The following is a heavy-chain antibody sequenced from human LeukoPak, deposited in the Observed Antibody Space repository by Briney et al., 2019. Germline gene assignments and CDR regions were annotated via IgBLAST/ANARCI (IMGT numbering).Heavy chain of an antibody. V-gene: IGHV3-43*01. Sequence: SGGSLRPSCAASGFTFDDYTMHWVRQAPGKGLEWVSLISWDGGSTYYADSVKGRFTISRDNSKNSLYLQMNSLRTEDTALYYCASSRYGVGAFDIWGQGTMVTVSS. D-gene: IGHD4-17*01. CDR1: GFTFDDYT. J-gene: IGHJ3*02. CDR3: ASSRYGVGAFDI. CDR2: ISWDGGST.